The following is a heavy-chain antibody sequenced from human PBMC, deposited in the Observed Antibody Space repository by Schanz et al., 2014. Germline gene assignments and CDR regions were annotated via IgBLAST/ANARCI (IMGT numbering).Heavy chain of an antibody. CDR1: GFIFGSSV. CDR2: ITGASDHI. D-gene: IGHD3-10*01. V-gene: IGHV3-23*01. J-gene: IGHJ3*02. CDR3: AKGRFGELSAFDI. Sequence: EVQLLESGGGLIQPGGSLRLSCAASGFIFGSSVMAWVRQAPGKALEWVSGITGASDHIDYAESVKGRFTISRDNSKNTLYLQMNSLRAEDTAVYYCAKGRFGELSAFDIWGQGTMVTVSS.